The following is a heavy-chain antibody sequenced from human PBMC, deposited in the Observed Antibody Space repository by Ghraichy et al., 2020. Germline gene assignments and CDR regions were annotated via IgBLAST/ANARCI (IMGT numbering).Heavy chain of an antibody. V-gene: IGHV3-23*01. Sequence: GGSLRLSCAASGFTFRSYAMSWVRQAPGKGLEWVSDISGSGGSTYYADSVKGRFTISRDNSKNTLYLQMNSLRAEDTAVYYCAKVAGDCSSTCCYRGMDVWGQGTTVTVSS. D-gene: IGHD2-2*01. CDR3: AKVAGDCSSTCCYRGMDV. J-gene: IGHJ6*02. CDR2: ISGSGGST. CDR1: GFTFRSYA.